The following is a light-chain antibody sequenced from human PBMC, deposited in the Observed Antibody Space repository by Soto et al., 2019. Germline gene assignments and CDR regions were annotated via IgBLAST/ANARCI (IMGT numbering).Light chain of an antibody. CDR1: QSILYRSSSKYY. J-gene: IGKJ4*01. Sequence: DIVMTQSPDSLSVSLGERATINCTSSQSILYRSSSKYYLAWYQQKPGHPPKLLIYWASTRGSGVPDRFSGSGSGTDFTLTISSLQAEDVAIYFCQQFFSVPLTFGGGIKVEIK. V-gene: IGKV4-1*01. CDR2: WAS. CDR3: QQFFSVPLT.